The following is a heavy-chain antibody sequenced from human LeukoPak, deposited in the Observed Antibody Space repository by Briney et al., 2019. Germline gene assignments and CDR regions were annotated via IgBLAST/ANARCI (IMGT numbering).Heavy chain of an antibody. CDR2: IWYDGSNK. CDR3: ARGAEYYYGSGTYYTDY. CDR1: GFTFSSYG. J-gene: IGHJ4*02. Sequence: GGSLRLSCAASGFTFSSYGMHWVRQAPGKGLEWVAVIWYDGSNKYYADSVKGRFTISRGNSKNTLYLQMNSLRAEDTAVYYCARGAEYYYGSGTYYTDYWGQGTLVTVSS. V-gene: IGHV3-33*01. D-gene: IGHD3-10*01.